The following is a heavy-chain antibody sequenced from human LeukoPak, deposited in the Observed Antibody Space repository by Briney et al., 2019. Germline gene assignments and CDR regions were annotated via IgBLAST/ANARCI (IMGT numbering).Heavy chain of an antibody. V-gene: IGHV4-59*11. D-gene: IGHD3-10*01. CDR3: ARDQISINALDI. CDR2: ISHTGST. CDR1: GASIIGHY. J-gene: IGHJ3*02. Sequence: KTSETLSLTCTVSGASIIGHYWSWVRQSPEKGLEWIGYISHTGSTNYNPFLKSRVTMSVDTSKKQSSLRLNSVTAADTAIYYCARDQISINALDIWGQGTLVTVSS.